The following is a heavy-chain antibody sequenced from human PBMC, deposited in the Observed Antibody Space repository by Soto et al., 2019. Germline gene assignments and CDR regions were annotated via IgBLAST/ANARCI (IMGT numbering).Heavy chain of an antibody. CDR2: IYYSGST. J-gene: IGHJ4*02. Sequence: PSETLSLTCTVSGGSISSYYWSWIRQPPGKGLEWIGYIYYSGSTNYNPSLKSRVTISVDTSKNQFSLKLSSVTAADTAVYYCARSHTTVTSYDYWGQGTLVTVSS. D-gene: IGHD4-17*01. CDR1: GGSISSYY. CDR3: ARSHTTVTSYDY. V-gene: IGHV4-59*08.